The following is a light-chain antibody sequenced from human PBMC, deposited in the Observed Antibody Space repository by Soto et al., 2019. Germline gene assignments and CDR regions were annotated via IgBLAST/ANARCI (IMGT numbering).Light chain of an antibody. CDR2: SNN. CDR1: SSNIGSNT. CDR3: ATWDDSLNGSYV. Sequence: QSVLTQPPSASGTPGQRVTISCSGSSSNIGSNTVNWYQQLPGTAPKLLIFSNNQRPSGVPDRFSGSKSGTSASLAISGLQSADAAAYYCATWDDSLNGSYVFGAGTKGIV. J-gene: IGLJ1*01. V-gene: IGLV1-44*01.